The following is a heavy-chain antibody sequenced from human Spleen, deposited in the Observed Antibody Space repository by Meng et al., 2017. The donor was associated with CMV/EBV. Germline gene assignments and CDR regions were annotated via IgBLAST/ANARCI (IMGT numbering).Heavy chain of an antibody. CDR2: IYGGGTT. V-gene: IGHV3-53*01. CDR3: ARSHDWLYGMDV. J-gene: IGHJ6*02. CDR1: GFSVSKNY. Sequence: GGSLRLSCAASGFSVSKNYMNWVRQAPGKGLEWVSLIYGGGTTHNAYSMKGRFTISRDNSKNTVYLQMNSLRADDTAVYYCARSHDWLYGMDVWGQGTAVTVSS. D-gene: IGHD3-9*01.